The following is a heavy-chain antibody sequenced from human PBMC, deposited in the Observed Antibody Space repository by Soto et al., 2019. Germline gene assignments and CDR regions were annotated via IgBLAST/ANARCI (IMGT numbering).Heavy chain of an antibody. CDR3: ARQADYNILTGYFYYFDY. V-gene: IGHV5-51*01. CDR1: GYSFTDYW. Sequence: VESLKISCKSSGYSFTDYWICWVRQMPVKVLEWMGIIYPGDSDARYSPSFQGQVTISVDTSINTAFLRWNSLTASDTAMYYCARQADYNILTGYFYYFDYWGQGSLVTVSS. D-gene: IGHD3-9*01. J-gene: IGHJ4*02. CDR2: IYPGDSDA.